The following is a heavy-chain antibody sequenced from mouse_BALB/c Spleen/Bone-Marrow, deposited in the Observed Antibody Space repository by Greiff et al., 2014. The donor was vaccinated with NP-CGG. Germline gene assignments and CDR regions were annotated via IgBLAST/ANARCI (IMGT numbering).Heavy chain of an antibody. Sequence: EVQVVESGGGLEQPGGSRKLSCAASGFTFSSFGMHWVRQAPEKGLEWVAYISSGSSTIFYADTVKGRFTISRDNPKNTLFLQMTSLRSEDTAIYYCTRGGNWEDFDYWGQGTTLTVSS. CDR2: ISSGSSTI. J-gene: IGHJ2*01. CDR3: TRGGNWEDFDY. CDR1: GFTFSSFG. D-gene: IGHD4-1*01. V-gene: IGHV5-17*02.